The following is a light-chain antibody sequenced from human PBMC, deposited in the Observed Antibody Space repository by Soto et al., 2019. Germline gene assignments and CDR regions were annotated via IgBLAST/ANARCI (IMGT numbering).Light chain of an antibody. J-gene: IGLJ3*02. Sequence: SYELSQPPSVSVAPGQTATISCGGSDIGSASMHWYQQKPGQAPVLVVYDNSERPSGIPERFSGSYSGNTATLTISRVEGGDEADYYCSSYAGSNNLGWLFGGGTKLTVL. CDR1: DIGSAS. CDR2: DNS. V-gene: IGLV3-21*02. CDR3: SSYAGSNNLGWL.